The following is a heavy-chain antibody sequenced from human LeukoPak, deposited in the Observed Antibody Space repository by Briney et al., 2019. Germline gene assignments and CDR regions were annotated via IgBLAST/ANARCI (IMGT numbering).Heavy chain of an antibody. CDR1: GFTFSSYS. V-gene: IGHV3-21*01. D-gene: IGHD6-13*01. CDR3: AKEGAAAGTSPYYYYMDV. Sequence: GGSLRLSCAASGFTFSSYSMNWVRQAPGKGLEWVSSISSSSSYIYYADSVKGRFTISRDNAKNSLYLQMNSLRAEDTAVYYCAKEGAAAGTSPYYYYMDVWGKGTTVTVSS. J-gene: IGHJ6*03. CDR2: ISSSSSYI.